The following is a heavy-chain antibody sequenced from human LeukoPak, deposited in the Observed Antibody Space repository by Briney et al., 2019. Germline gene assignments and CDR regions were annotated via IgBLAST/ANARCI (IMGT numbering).Heavy chain of an antibody. D-gene: IGHD2-15*01. V-gene: IGHV3-23*01. Sequence: GGSLRLSCAASGFTFSSFAMTWVLQAPGKGLEWVSGISGRGDSTYYADSVKGQFTISRDNSKNTLYLQMSSLRADDTAVYFCAKAPCSGGSCYFSDWGQGTLVTVSS. CDR3: AKAPCSGGSCYFSD. J-gene: IGHJ4*02. CDR2: ISGRGDST. CDR1: GFTFSSFA.